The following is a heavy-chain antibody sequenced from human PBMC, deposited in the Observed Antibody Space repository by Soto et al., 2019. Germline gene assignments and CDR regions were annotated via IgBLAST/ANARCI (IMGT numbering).Heavy chain of an antibody. CDR2: ISSSSSTI. Sequence: GGSLRLSCAASGFTFSSYSMNWVRQAPGKGLEWVSYISSSSSTIYYADSVKGRFTISRDNAKNSLYLQMNSLRDEDTAVYYCARGSPTLTGTTYYYYGMDVWGQGTTVTVSS. CDR1: GFTFSSYS. D-gene: IGHD1-7*01. V-gene: IGHV3-48*02. CDR3: ARGSPTLTGTTYYYYGMDV. J-gene: IGHJ6*02.